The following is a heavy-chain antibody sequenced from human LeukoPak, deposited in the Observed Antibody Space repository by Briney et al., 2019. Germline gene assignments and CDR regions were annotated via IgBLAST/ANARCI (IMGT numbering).Heavy chain of an antibody. CDR2: IYTSGST. CDR1: GGSISSYY. CDR3: ARGGRYCSSTSCYAVDY. D-gene: IGHD2-2*01. J-gene: IGHJ4*02. V-gene: IGHV4-4*07. Sequence: SETLSLTCTVSGGSISSYYWSWIRQPAGKGLEWIGRIYTSGSTNYNPSLKSRVTISVDTSKNQFSLKLSSVTAADTAVYYCARGGRYCSSTSCYAVDYWGQGTLVTVSS.